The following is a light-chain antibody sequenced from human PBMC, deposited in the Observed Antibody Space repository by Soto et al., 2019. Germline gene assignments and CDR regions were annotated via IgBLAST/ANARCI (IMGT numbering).Light chain of an antibody. CDR3: QHYGSSST. CDR2: GAS. CDR1: QSVSSSY. J-gene: IGKJ5*01. Sequence: EIVLTQSPGTLSLSPGERATLSCRASQSVSSSYLAWYQQKPGQAPRLLIYGASSRPTGIPDRFSGSGSGTDFTLPISRLEPEYFAVYYCQHYGSSSTFGQGTRLENK. V-gene: IGKV3-20*01.